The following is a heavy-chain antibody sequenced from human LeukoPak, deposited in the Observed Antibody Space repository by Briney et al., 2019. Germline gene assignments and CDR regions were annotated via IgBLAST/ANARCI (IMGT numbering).Heavy chain of an antibody. D-gene: IGHD6-19*01. V-gene: IGHV3-21*04. CDR3: AKTTTGYSSGRFPGWPVDY. CDR1: GFIFSSYS. CDR2: ISSSSSYV. J-gene: IGHJ4*02. Sequence: GGSLRLSCAASGFIFSSYSMNWVRQAPGKGLEWVSSISSSSSYVYYADSVKGRFTISRDNSKNTVYLQMNSLRAEDTAVYYCAKTTTGYSSGRFPGWPVDYWGQGTLVTVSS.